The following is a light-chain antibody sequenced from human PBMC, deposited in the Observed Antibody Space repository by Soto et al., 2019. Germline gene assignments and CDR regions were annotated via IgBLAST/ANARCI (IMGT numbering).Light chain of an antibody. CDR3: QQDSSWPLT. CDR1: QDIRSS. Sequence: EIVLTQSPGTQSLSPGERVTLSCRASQDIRSSLAWYQQKPGQAPRLLIYGASIRATGVPATFSGSGSGAEFTLSISSLQSEHLGVYYCQQDSSWPLTFGGGTKVDIK. J-gene: IGKJ4*01. V-gene: IGKV3-15*01. CDR2: GAS.